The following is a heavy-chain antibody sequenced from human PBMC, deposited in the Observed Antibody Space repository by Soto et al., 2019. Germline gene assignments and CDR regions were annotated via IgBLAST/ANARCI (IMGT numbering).Heavy chain of an antibody. CDR2: ISGSGGST. J-gene: IGHJ4*02. D-gene: IGHD5-18*01. V-gene: IGHV3-23*01. Sequence: PGGSLRLSCAASGFTFISYALSWVLQAPGKGLEWVSAISGSGGSTYYADSVKGRFTISRDNSKNTLYLQMNSLRAEDTAVYYCSKADQFYSYVFYYWGQGTLVIGSS. CDR1: GFTFISYA. CDR3: SKADQFYSYVFYY.